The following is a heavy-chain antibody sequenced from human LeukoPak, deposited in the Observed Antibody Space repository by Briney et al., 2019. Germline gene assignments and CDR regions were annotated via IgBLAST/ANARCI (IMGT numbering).Heavy chain of an antibody. CDR3: AKALGELSFIIDY. CDR2: ISGSGGNT. Sequence: GGSLRLSCAASGFTFSSYAMSWVRQAPGKGLEWVSAISGSGGNTYYADSVKGRFTISRDTSKNTLYLQMNSLRAGDTALYYCAKALGELSFIIDYWGQGTLVTVSS. CDR1: GFTFSSYA. J-gene: IGHJ4*02. V-gene: IGHV3-23*01. D-gene: IGHD3-16*02.